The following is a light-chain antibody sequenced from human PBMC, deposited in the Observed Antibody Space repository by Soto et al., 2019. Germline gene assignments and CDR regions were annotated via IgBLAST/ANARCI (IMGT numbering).Light chain of an antibody. V-gene: IGLV1-51*01. CDR2: DNS. CDR1: SSNIGSNS. CDR3: GTWDSSLSAVL. Sequence: QSVLTQPPSVSAAPGQTVTISCSGSSSNIGSNSVSWYQQLPGTAPKLLIYDNSQRPSGIPDRFSGSRSGTSATLGITGLQTGDEADYYCGTWDSSLSAVLFGGGTKLTVL. J-gene: IGLJ2*01.